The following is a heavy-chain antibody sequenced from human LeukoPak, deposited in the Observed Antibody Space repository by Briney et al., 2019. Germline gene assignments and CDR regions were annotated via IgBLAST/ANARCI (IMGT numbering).Heavy chain of an antibody. CDR1: GYTLTGLS. CDR2: FDPEDGET. J-gene: IGHJ4*02. V-gene: IGHV1-24*01. D-gene: IGHD3-16*01. Sequence: ASVKVSCKVSGYTLTGLSMNWVRQAPGKGLEWMGGFDPEDGETIYAQKLQGRVTMTTDTSTSTAYMELRSLRSDDTAVYYCARGGYEDYWGQGTLVTVSS. CDR3: ARGGYEDY.